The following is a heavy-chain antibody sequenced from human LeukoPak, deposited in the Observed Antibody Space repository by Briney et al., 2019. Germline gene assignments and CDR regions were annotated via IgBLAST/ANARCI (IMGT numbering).Heavy chain of an antibody. CDR1: GFTFDDHG. D-gene: IGHD1-1*01. CDR2: INWNSGSK. J-gene: IGHJ6*03. CDR3: ARDELEPLYYYYYMDV. Sequence: GGSLRLSCATSGFTFDDHGLSWVRQAPGKGLEWVSGINWNSGSKRYAASVKGRFTISRDNARNSLYLQMNSLRAEDTAVYYCARDELEPLYYYYYMDVWGKGTTVTVSS. V-gene: IGHV3-20*04.